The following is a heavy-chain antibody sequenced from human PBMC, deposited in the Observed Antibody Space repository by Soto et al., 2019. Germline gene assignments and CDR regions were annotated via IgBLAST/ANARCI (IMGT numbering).Heavy chain of an antibody. Sequence: QVQLQESGPGLVKPSETLSLTCTVSGGSISSYYWSWIRQPPGKGLEWIGYIYYSGSTNYNPSLKSLVTISVDTSKNQFSMKLSSVTAADTAVYYCAREAGAGYYGMDVWGQGTTVTVSS. CDR1: GGSISSYY. D-gene: IGHD3-10*01. J-gene: IGHJ6*02. CDR2: IYYSGST. CDR3: AREAGAGYYGMDV. V-gene: IGHV4-59*01.